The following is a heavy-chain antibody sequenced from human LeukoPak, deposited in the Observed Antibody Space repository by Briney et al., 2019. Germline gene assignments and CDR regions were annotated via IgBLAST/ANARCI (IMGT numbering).Heavy chain of an antibody. Sequence: SETLSLTCIVSGCSISSYYWNWIRQPPGKGLEWIGYISYSGSTNYNPSLKSRVTISVDTSKNQFSLKLSSVTAADTAVYYCARGYSYVYFDYWGQGTLVTVSS. V-gene: IGHV4-59*01. D-gene: IGHD5-18*01. CDR1: GCSISSYY. CDR3: ARGYSYVYFDY. CDR2: ISYSGST. J-gene: IGHJ4*02.